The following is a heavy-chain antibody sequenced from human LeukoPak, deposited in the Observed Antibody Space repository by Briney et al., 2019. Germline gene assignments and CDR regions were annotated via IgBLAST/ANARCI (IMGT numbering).Heavy chain of an antibody. CDR3: AIWFGELSGS. Sequence: TGGPLRLSCAASGFTVSSNYMSWVRQATGKGLEWVSVIYSGGSTYYADSVKGRFTISRDNSKNTLYLQMNSLRAEDTAVYYCAIWFGELSGSWGQGTLVTVSS. D-gene: IGHD3-10*01. J-gene: IGHJ5*02. CDR2: IYSGGST. V-gene: IGHV3-53*01. CDR1: GFTVSSNY.